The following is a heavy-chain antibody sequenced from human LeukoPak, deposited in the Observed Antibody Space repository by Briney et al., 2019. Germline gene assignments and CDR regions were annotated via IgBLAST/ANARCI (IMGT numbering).Heavy chain of an antibody. D-gene: IGHD3-22*01. Sequence: ASVKVSCKVSGYTLTELSMHWVRQAPGKGLEWMEGFDPEDGETIYAQKFQGRVTMTEDTSTDTAYMELSSLRSEDTAVYYCATHQGAPYDSSGYPYYFDYWGQGTLVTVSS. CDR1: GYTLTELS. V-gene: IGHV1-24*01. CDR2: FDPEDGET. CDR3: ATHQGAPYDSSGYPYYFDY. J-gene: IGHJ4*02.